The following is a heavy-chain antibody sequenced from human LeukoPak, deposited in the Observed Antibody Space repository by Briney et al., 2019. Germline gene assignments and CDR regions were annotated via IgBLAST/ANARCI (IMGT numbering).Heavy chain of an antibody. J-gene: IGHJ4*02. CDR2: IKQDGSEK. CDR1: RFTFSSYW. Sequence: GGSLRLSCAASRFTFSSYWMSWVRQAPGKGLEWVANIKQDGSEKYYVDSVKGRFTISKDNAKNSLYLQMNSLRAEDTAVYYCAREVQVYCSSTSCYTLDSWGQGTLVTVSS. CDR3: AREVQVYCSSTSCYTLDS. D-gene: IGHD2-2*02. V-gene: IGHV3-7*01.